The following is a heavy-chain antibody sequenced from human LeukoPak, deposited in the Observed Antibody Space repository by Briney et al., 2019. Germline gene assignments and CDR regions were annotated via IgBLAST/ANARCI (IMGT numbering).Heavy chain of an antibody. Sequence: ASVKVSCKASGYTFTSYGISWVRQAPGQGLEWMGWISAYNGNTNYAQKLQGRVTMTTDTSTSTAYMELRSLRSDDAAVYYCARDRWPVTRIQYYYSMDVWGKGTTVTVSS. CDR2: ISAYNGNT. CDR1: GYTFTSYG. CDR3: ARDRWPVTRIQYYYSMDV. D-gene: IGHD4-17*01. V-gene: IGHV1-18*01. J-gene: IGHJ6*03.